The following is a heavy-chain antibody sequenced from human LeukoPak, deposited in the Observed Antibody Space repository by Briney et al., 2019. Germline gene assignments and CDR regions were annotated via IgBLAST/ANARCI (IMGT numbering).Heavy chain of an antibody. D-gene: IGHD6-19*01. CDR2: IYHSGST. V-gene: IGHV4-4*02. Sequence: GSLRLSCAASGFTFSSYSMNWVRQAPGKGLEWIGEIYHSGSTNYNPSLKSRVTISVDKSKNQFSLKLSSVTAADTAVYYCAREGRLNPAIGVDWGQGTLVTVSS. CDR1: GFTFSSYSM. CDR3: AREGRLNPAIGVD. J-gene: IGHJ4*02.